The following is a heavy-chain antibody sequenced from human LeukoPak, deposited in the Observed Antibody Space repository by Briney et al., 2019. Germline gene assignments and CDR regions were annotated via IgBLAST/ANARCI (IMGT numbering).Heavy chain of an antibody. D-gene: IGHD3-16*01. Sequence: SETLSLTCTVSGGSISSSSYYWDWIRQPPGKGLEWIGYIYYSGSTNYNPCLKSRVTISVDTSKNQFSLKLSSVTAADTAVYYCARHASNLGVDAFDIWGQGTMVTVSS. V-gene: IGHV4-61*05. J-gene: IGHJ3*02. CDR1: GGSISSSSYY. CDR2: IYYSGST. CDR3: ARHASNLGVDAFDI.